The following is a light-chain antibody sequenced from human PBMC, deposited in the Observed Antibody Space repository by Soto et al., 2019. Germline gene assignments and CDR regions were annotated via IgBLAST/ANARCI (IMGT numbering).Light chain of an antibody. J-gene: IGLJ2*01. V-gene: IGLV3-25*03. CDR3: QSADSSGTYRV. CDR2: KDS. CDR1: ALPKQY. Sequence: SYELTQPPSVSVSPGQTARITCSGDALPKQYAYWYQQKPGQAPVLVIYKDSERPSGIPERFSGSSSGTIVTLTISGVQAEDEADYYCQSADSSGTYRVFGGGTKLTVL.